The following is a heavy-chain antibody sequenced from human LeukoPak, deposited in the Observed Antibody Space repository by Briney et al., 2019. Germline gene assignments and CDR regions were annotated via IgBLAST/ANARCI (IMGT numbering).Heavy chain of an antibody. J-gene: IGHJ3*02. D-gene: IGHD5-24*01. CDR1: GGPVSSAPYS. V-gene: IGHV4-61*01. CDR2: IYYSGST. CDR3: ARDRGDAFDI. Sequence: PSETLSLTCAVSGGPVSSAPYSWNWIRQPPGKGLEWIGYIYYSGSTNYNPSLKSRVTISVDTSKNQFSLKLSSVTAADTAVYYCARDRGDAFDIWGQGTMVTVSS.